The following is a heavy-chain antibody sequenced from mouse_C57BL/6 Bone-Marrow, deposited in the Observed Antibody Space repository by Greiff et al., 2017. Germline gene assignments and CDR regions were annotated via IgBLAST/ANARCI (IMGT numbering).Heavy chain of an antibody. J-gene: IGHJ2*01. Sequence: EVQLQQSGAELVRPGASVKLSCTASGFNIKDDYMNWVKQRPEQGLEWIGWIDTENGNTEYASKFQGKATITADTSYNTAYLQLSNLTSEDTAVYYWTTPTYTPNGGQGTTLTVSS. CDR2: IDTENGNT. V-gene: IGHV14-4*01. CDR1: GFNIKDDY. D-gene: IGHD5-5*01. CDR3: TTPTYTPN.